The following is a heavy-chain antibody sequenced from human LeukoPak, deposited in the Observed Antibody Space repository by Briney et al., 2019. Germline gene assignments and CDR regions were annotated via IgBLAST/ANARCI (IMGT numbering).Heavy chain of an antibody. J-gene: IGHJ4*02. CDR2: IGTAGDT. D-gene: IGHD5-12*01. CDR3: ERASSGYDFDY. V-gene: IGHV3-13*01. Sequence: GGSLRLSCAASGFTFSSYDMHWVRQATGKGLEWVSAIGTAGDTYYPGSVKGRFTISRENAKNSLYLQMNSLRAGDTAVYYCERASSGYDFDYWGQGTLVTVSS. CDR1: GFTFSSYD.